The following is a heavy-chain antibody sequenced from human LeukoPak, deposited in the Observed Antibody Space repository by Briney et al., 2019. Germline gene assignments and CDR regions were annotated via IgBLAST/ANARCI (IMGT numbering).Heavy chain of an antibody. J-gene: IGHJ4*02. D-gene: IGHD1-26*01. Sequence: HGGSLRLSCAASGFTFSSYSMNWVRQAPGKGLEWVSSISSSSSYIYYADSVKGRFTISRDNAKNSLYLQMNSLRAEDTAVYFCAREIIGGASFLDYWGQGTLVTVSS. V-gene: IGHV3-21*01. CDR1: GFTFSSYS. CDR2: ISSSSSYI. CDR3: AREIIGGASFLDY.